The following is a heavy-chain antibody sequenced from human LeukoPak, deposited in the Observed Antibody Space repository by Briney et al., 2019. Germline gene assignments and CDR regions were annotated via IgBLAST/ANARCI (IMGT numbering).Heavy chain of an antibody. CDR2: IYYSGST. J-gene: IGHJ5*02. Sequence: PSETLSLTCTVSGGSISSYYWSWIRQPPGKGLEWIGYIYYSGSTNYNPSLKSRVTISLDTSKNQFSLKLSSVTAADTAVYYCARGAYYYDSINYYWFDPWGQGTLVTVSS. D-gene: IGHD3-22*01. CDR1: GGSISSYY. V-gene: IGHV4-59*12. CDR3: ARGAYYYDSINYYWFDP.